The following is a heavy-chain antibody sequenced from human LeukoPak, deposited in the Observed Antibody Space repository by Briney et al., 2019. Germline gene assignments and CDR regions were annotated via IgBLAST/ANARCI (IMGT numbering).Heavy chain of an antibody. V-gene: IGHV4-31*03. D-gene: IGHD4-17*01. CDR2: IYYSGST. Sequence: SQTLSLTCTVSGGSISSGGYYWSWIRQHPGKGLEWIGYIYYSGSTYYNPSLKSRVTMSVDTSKNQFSLKLSSVTAADTAVYYCARDSTVTHFDPWGQGTLVTVSS. CDR3: ARDSTVTHFDP. J-gene: IGHJ5*02. CDR1: GGSISSGGYY.